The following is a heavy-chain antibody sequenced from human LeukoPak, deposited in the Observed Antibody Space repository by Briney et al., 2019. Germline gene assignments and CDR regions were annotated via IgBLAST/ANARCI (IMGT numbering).Heavy chain of an antibody. CDR1: GYTFTSYD. Sequence: ASVKVSCKASGYTFTSYDINWVRQATGQGLEWMGWMNPNSGNTGYAQKFQGRVTMTRNTSISTAYMELSSLRSEDTAVYYCARAKRYSSSWYIIYYYYYMDVWGKGTTVTISS. CDR2: MNPNSGNT. D-gene: IGHD6-13*01. V-gene: IGHV1-8*01. CDR3: ARAKRYSSSWYIIYYYYYMDV. J-gene: IGHJ6*03.